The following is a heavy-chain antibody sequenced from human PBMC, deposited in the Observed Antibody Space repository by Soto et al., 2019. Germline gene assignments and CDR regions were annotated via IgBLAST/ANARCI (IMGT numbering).Heavy chain of an antibody. D-gene: IGHD6-19*01. CDR2: INPSGGST. J-gene: IGHJ4*02. Sequence: ASVKVSCKASGYTFTSYYMHWVRQAPGQGLEWMGIINPSGGSTSYAQKFQGRVTMTRDTSTSTVYMELSSLRSEDTAVYYCARGRIAVAGTAGVVDYWGQGTLVTVPS. CDR3: ARGRIAVAGTAGVVDY. V-gene: IGHV1-46*01. CDR1: GYTFTSYY.